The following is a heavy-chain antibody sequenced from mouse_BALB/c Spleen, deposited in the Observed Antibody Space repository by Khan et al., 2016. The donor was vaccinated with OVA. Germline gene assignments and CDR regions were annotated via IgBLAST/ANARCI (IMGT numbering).Heavy chain of an antibody. Sequence: QVQLQQPVPELVNPGASLKVSCKAAGYTFTDYIIGWVKQSTRQGLEWIGDIFPGSGTPYYNEKFKDKATLTADKSSNTAYMQLSSLTSEDSAVYFCGRGGYSVFAYWGQGTLVTVSA. CDR1: GYTFTDYI. CDR3: GRGGYSVFAY. CDR2: IFPGSGTP. J-gene: IGHJ3*01. V-gene: IGHV1-77*01. D-gene: IGHD1-1*01.